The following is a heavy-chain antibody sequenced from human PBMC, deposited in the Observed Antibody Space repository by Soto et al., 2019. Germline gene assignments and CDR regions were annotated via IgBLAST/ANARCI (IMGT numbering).Heavy chain of an antibody. CDR1: GFSVSSNY. CDR2: IYSGGST. V-gene: IGHV3-53*01. J-gene: IGHJ4*02. D-gene: IGHD6-13*01. Sequence: PGGSLRLSCAASGFSVSSNYMSWVRQAPGKGLEWVSVIYSGGSTYYADSVKGRFTISRDNSKNTLYLQMNSLRADDTAVYYCARGYSSSRDLGYWGQGTLVTVSS. CDR3: ARGYSSSRDLGY.